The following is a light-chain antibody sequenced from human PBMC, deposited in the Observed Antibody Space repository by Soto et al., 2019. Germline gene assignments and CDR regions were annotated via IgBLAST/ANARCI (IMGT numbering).Light chain of an antibody. V-gene: IGKV1-33*01. CDR2: DAS. CDR3: QQYDILPIT. Sequence: DIQMTQSPSCLFASVGDRVTITCQATQDINIYLNWYQQKPGKAPNLLIYDASNLEIGAPSRFSGSGSGTHFTFTISSLQTEDIGTYYCQQYDILPITFGRGTRLEIK. J-gene: IGKJ5*01. CDR1: QDINIY.